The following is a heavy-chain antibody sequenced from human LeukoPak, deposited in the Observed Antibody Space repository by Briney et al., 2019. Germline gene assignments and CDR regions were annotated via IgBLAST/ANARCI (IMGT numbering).Heavy chain of an antibody. V-gene: IGHV1-18*01. CDR3: AMSPLYSKKSHYFDY. D-gene: IGHD6-13*01. J-gene: IGHJ4*02. Sequence: ASVKVSCKASGYTFTSYGISWVRQAPGQGLEWMGWISAYNGNTNYAQKLQGRVTMTTDTSTSTAYTELRSLRSDDTAVYYCAMSPLYSKKSHYFDYWGQGTLVTVSS. CDR2: ISAYNGNT. CDR1: GYTFTSYG.